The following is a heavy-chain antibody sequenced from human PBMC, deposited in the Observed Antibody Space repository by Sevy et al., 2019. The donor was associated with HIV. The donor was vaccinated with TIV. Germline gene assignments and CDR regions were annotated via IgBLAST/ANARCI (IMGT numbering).Heavy chain of an antibody. CDR3: AREARIAVAGPTGGFDP. CDR2: ISSSSSYI. J-gene: IGHJ5*02. CDR1: GFTFSSYS. V-gene: IGHV3-21*01. D-gene: IGHD6-19*01. Sequence: GGSLRLSCAASGFTFSSYSMNWVRQAPGKGLEWVSSISSSSSYIYYADPVKGRFTISRDNAKNSLYLQMNSLRAEDTAVYYCAREARIAVAGPTGGFDPWGQGTLVTVSS.